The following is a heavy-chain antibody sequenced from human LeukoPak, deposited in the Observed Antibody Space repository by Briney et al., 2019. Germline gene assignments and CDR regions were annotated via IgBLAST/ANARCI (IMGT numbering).Heavy chain of an antibody. Sequence: ASVKVSCKASGYISTTYDINWVRQAPGQGLEWMGWMNPNRGNTGYAQKFQGRVTMTRNTSISTAYMELSSLRSEDTAVYYCARGYYDTNGYYYRLDFWGQGTLVTVSS. J-gene: IGHJ4*02. CDR1: GYISTTYD. D-gene: IGHD3-22*01. V-gene: IGHV1-8*01. CDR2: MNPNRGNT. CDR3: ARGYYDTNGYYYRLDF.